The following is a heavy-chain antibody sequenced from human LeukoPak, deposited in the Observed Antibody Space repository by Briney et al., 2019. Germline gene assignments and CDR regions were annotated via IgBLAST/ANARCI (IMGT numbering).Heavy chain of an antibody. V-gene: IGHV4-59*12. Sequence: SETLSLTCVVSGDSISSYFWSWIRQPPGKALEWIGSIYSSGSTYYNPSLKSRVIIIIDTPKNHFSLTLSSVTAADTAVYYCARSDGYGLVGIWGQGTMVTVSS. CDR2: IYSSGST. CDR1: GDSISSYF. CDR3: ARSDGYGLVGI. D-gene: IGHD3-10*01. J-gene: IGHJ3*02.